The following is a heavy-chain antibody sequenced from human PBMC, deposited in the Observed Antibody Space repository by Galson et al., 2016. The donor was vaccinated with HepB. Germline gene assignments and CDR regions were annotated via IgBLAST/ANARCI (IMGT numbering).Heavy chain of an antibody. D-gene: IGHD5-12*01. V-gene: IGHV4-59*01. J-gene: IGHJ4*02. CDR2: IYYSGST. Sequence: SETLSLTCTVSGGSISSYYWSWIRQPPGKGLEWIGYIYYSGSTNYNPSLKIQVTILVDTSTNQFSLKLSSVTAAGTAVYYCARGGPPSPLDYWGQGPLVTVSS. CDR3: ARGGPPSPLDY. CDR1: GGSISSYY.